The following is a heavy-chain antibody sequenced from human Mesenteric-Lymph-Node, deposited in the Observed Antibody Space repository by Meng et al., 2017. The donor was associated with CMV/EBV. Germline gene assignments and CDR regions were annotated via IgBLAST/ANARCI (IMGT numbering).Heavy chain of an antibody. CDR3: VRGPTSAVDY. J-gene: IGHJ4*02. Sequence: GGSLRLSCEASGFTLRSYGMNWVRQSPEKGLEWVSSIGPTSDFKYYADSLQGRFTISRDNAKDSLFLQMNNLRGDDTAVYYCVRGPTSAVDYWGQGTLVTVSS. V-gene: IGHV3-21*01. CDR2: IGPTSDFK. D-gene: IGHD4-23*01. CDR1: GFTLRSYG.